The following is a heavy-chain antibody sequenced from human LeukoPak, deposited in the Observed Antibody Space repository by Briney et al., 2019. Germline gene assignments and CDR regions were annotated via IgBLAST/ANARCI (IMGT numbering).Heavy chain of an antibody. J-gene: IGHJ6*03. V-gene: IGHV4-61*02. CDR1: GGSISSGSYY. CDR2: IYTSGST. CDR3: AREAAGATSYYYYYYMDV. D-gene: IGHD6-25*01. Sequence: MSSETLSLTCTVSGGSISSGSYYWSCIRQPAGKGLEWIGRIYTSGSTNYNPSLKSRVTISVDTSKNQFSLKLSSVTAADTAVYYCAREAAGATSYYYYYYMDVWGKGTTVTVSS.